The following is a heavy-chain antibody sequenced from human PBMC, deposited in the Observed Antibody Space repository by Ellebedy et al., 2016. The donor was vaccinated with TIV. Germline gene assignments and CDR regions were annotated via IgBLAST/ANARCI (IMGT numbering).Heavy chain of an antibody. J-gene: IGHJ4*02. V-gene: IGHV3-11*04. CDR1: GFTFSGYY. CDR3: ARVDSSGWYKASDY. Sequence: GESLKISCAASGFTFSGYYMSWFRQAPGKGPEWVSYISYSGDLMYYADSVKGRFTISRDNAKNSLYLQMNSLRDEDTAVYYCARVDSSGWYKASDYWGQGTLVTVSS. CDR2: ISYSGDLM. D-gene: IGHD6-19*01.